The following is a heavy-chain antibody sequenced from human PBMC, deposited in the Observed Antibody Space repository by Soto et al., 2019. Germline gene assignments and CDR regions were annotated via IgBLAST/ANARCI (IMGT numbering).Heavy chain of an antibody. CDR3: ARDREYCSGDNCYETGAAY. V-gene: IGHV3-48*01. Sequence: EVQLVESGGGLVQPGGSLRLSCVASGFSFSSYTMNWFRQAPGKGLEWVSDISRNASTISYADSVRGPFTISRDNAKTSLYLQMNSLRAEDTAVYYCARDREYCSGDNCYETGAAYWGQGALVTVSS. D-gene: IGHD2-15*01. CDR1: GFSFSSYT. J-gene: IGHJ4*02. CDR2: ISRNASTI.